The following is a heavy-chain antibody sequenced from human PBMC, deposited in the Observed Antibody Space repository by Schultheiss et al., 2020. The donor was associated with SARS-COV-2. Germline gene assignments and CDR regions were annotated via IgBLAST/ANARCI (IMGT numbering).Heavy chain of an antibody. Sequence: GGSLRLSCAASGFTVSSYAMHWVRQAPGKGLEWVAVISYDGSNKYYADSVKGRFTISRDNSKNTLYLQMNSLRAEDTAVYYCARDPQRYYDFWSGSDNWFDPWGQGTLVTVSS. V-gene: IGHV3-30*01. J-gene: IGHJ5*02. D-gene: IGHD3-3*01. CDR2: ISYDGSNK. CDR1: GFTVSSYA. CDR3: ARDPQRYYDFWSGSDNWFDP.